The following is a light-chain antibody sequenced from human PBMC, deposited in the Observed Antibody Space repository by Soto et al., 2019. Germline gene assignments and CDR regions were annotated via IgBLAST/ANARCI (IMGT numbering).Light chain of an antibody. CDR1: RSNIGSNL. CDR2: NNN. CDR3: AAWDDSLNGLV. Sequence: QLVLTQPPSASGTPGQKVFISCSGSRSNIGSNLVNWYQQLPGTAPKLLMYNNNQRPSGVPDRFSGSKSGTSASLAISGLQSEDEADYHCAAWDDSLNGLVFGGGTKLTVL. V-gene: IGLV1-44*01. J-gene: IGLJ3*02.